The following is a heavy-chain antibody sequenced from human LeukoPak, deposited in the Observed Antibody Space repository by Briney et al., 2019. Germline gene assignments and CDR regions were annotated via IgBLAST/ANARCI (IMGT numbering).Heavy chain of an antibody. CDR3: ARDPLRRFDS. CDR1: GFTVSSNY. Sequence: QAGGSLRLSCAASGFTVSSNYMSWVRQAPGKGLEWVSVVYGGGNTYYAVSVAGRFTISRDNSKNTLDLQMSSLRVEDTAVYYCARDPLRRFDSWGQGTLVTVSS. J-gene: IGHJ4*02. V-gene: IGHV3-66*01. CDR2: VYGGGNT. D-gene: IGHD3-16*01.